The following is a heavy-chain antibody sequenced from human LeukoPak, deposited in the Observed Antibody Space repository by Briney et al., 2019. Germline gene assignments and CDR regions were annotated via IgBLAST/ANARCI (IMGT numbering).Heavy chain of an antibody. D-gene: IGHD1-26*01. V-gene: IGHV1-46*01. CDR3: ARDNSVGDYAWWFDP. Sequence: ASVKVSCRASGYAFTRHYMHWVRQAPGQGLEWMGLINPSGSSTIYAQKFQGRVTMTRDMSTSTDYMELSSLRSEDTAVYYCARDNSVGDYAWWFDPWGQGTLVTVSS. CDR2: INPSGSST. CDR1: GYAFTRHY. J-gene: IGHJ5*02.